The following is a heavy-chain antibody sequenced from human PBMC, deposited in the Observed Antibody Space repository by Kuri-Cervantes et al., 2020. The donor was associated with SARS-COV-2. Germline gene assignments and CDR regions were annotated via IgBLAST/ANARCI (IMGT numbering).Heavy chain of an antibody. J-gene: IGHJ4*02. CDR1: GGTFSSYT. D-gene: IGHD6-19*01. V-gene: IGHV1-69*02. CDR2: IIPILGIA. CDR3: ASGAVADLFDY. Sequence: SVKVSCKASGGTFSSYTISWVRQAPGQGLEWMGRIIPILGIANHAQKFQGRVTITADKSTSTAYMELSSLRSEDTAVYYCASGAVADLFDYWGQGTLVTVSS.